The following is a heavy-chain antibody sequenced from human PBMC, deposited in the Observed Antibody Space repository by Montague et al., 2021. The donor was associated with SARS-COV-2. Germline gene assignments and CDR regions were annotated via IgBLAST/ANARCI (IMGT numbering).Heavy chain of an antibody. V-gene: IGHV3-48*03. D-gene: IGHD2-15*01. Sequence: SLSLSFSASGFTFSSYEMNWVRQAPGKGLEWVSYISSSGSTIYYADSVKGRFTISRDNAKNSLYLQMNSLRAEDTAVYYCARDGCSGGRCYSSWFDPWGQGTLVTVSS. CDR2: ISSSGSTI. CDR3: ARDGCSGGRCYSSWFDP. J-gene: IGHJ5*02. CDR1: GFTFSSYE.